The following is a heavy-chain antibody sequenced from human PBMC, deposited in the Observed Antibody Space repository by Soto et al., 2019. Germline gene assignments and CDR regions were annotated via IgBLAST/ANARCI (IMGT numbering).Heavy chain of an antibody. J-gene: IGHJ4*02. D-gene: IGHD3-22*01. CDR2: IYYSGST. CDR1: GGSIRSYY. Sequence: PSETLSLTGTLSGGSIRSYYWSWIRQPPGKGLEWIGYIYYSGSTNYNRSLKSQVTISVDTSKNQFSLKLSSVTAADTAVYYCASISGYYYSDYWGQGTLVTVSS. V-gene: IGHV4-59*01. CDR3: ASISGYYYSDY.